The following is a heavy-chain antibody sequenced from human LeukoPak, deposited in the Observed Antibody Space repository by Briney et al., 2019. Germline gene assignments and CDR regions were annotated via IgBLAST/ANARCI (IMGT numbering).Heavy chain of an antibody. D-gene: IGHD3-3*01. CDR2: IKEDGSEK. J-gene: IGHJ4*02. CDR1: GFTLSGYW. Sequence: GGSLRLSCAASGFTLSGYWMTWVRQAPGKGLEWVSTIKEDGSEKYYVDSVKGRFTISRDNTKNSLYLQMDSLRAEDTAVYYCARDSNFGVVHGPYWGQGTLVTVSS. V-gene: IGHV3-7*01. CDR3: ARDSNFGVVHGPY.